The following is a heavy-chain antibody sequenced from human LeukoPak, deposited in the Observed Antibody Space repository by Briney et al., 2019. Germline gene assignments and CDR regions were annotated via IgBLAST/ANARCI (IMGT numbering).Heavy chain of an antibody. CDR3: ARDTTYYYDSSGYYGWAEFDP. CDR1: GGSISSGSYY. V-gene: IGHV4-61*02. D-gene: IGHD3-22*01. CDR2: IYTSGST. Sequence: SETLSLTCTVSGGSISSGSYYWSWIRQPAGKGLEWIGRIYTSGSTNYNPSLKSRVTISVDTSKNQFSLKLSSVTAADTAVYYCARDTTYYYDSSGYYGWAEFDPWGQGTLVTVSS. J-gene: IGHJ5*02.